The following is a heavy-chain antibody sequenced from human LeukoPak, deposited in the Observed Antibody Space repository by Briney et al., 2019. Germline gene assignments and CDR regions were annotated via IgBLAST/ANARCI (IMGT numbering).Heavy chain of an antibody. Sequence: PGGSLRLSCAASGFTFDDYAMHWVRQAPGKGLEWVANIKQDGSEKYYVDSVKGRFTISRDNAKNSLYLQMNSLRAEDTAVYYCARDLSTRAFDIWGQGTMVTVS. J-gene: IGHJ3*02. CDR2: IKQDGSEK. D-gene: IGHD5/OR15-5a*01. V-gene: IGHV3-7*01. CDR1: GFTFDDYA. CDR3: ARDLSTRAFDI.